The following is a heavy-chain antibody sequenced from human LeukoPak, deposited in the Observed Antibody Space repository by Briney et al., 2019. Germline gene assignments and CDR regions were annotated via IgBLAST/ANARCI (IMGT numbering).Heavy chain of an antibody. D-gene: IGHD5-24*01. CDR2: IYPGDSGT. Sequence: GESLKISCKGSGYSFTSYWIGWVRQMPGKGLEWMGIIYPGDSGTRYSPSFQGQVTISADKSINTAYLEWSSLKASDTAIYYCARVQKSDGHNLGMDVWGQGTTVTVSS. V-gene: IGHV5-51*01. CDR3: ARVQKSDGHNLGMDV. CDR1: GYSFTSYW. J-gene: IGHJ6*02.